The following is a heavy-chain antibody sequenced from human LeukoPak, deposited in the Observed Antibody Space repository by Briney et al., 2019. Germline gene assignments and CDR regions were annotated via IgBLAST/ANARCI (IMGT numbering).Heavy chain of an antibody. D-gene: IGHD3-10*01. CDR1: GFTFSSYS. J-gene: IGHJ4*02. Sequence: EGSLRLSCAASGFTFSSYSMNWVRQAPGKGLEWVSSISSSSSYIYYADSVKGRFTISRDNAKNSLYLQMNSLRAEDTAVYYCARFFTSGFDYWGQGTLVTVSS. V-gene: IGHV3-21*01. CDR2: ISSSSSYI. CDR3: ARFFTSGFDY.